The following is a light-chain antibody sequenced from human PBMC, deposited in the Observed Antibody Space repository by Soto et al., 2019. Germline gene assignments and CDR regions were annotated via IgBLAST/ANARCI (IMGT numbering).Light chain of an antibody. CDR2: GIS. V-gene: IGKV3-15*01. CDR3: QQYSKWPIT. CDR1: QSVNSN. Sequence: EMVMTQSPAILSVSPGESATLSCRASQSVNSNYLAWYQQHPGQPPRLLIYGISTRATGIPARFSGSGSGTEFSLTISSLQSEDFAVYYRQQYSKWPITFGQGTRLEIK. J-gene: IGKJ5*01.